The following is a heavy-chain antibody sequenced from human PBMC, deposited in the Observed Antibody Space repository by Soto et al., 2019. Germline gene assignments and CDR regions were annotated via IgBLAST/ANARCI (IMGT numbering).Heavy chain of an antibody. CDR1: GFTFSSYW. V-gene: IGHV3-74*01. D-gene: IGHD2-15*01. J-gene: IGHJ4*02. Sequence: EVQLVESGGGLVQPGESLRLSCAASGFTFSSYWMHWVRQAPGKGLVWVSRINSDGSSTSYAGSVKGRFTISRDNAKNTLYLQTNSLRAEETAVYYCVRTSLVVAAATREDYWGQGTLVTVSS. CDR2: INSDGSST. CDR3: VRTSLVVAAATREDY.